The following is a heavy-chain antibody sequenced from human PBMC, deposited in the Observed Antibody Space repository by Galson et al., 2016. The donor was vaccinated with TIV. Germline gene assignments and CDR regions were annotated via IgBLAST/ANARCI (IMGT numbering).Heavy chain of an antibody. CDR3: AREVLRGADAFDV. J-gene: IGHJ3*01. Sequence: LRLSCAASGFSFSAYAMTWVRQAPGKGLEWVSYIGSSTTGYTNYADSVKGRFTISRDDVKNSMYLQMNSLRAEDTAVYYCAREVLRGADAFDVWGQGTMVTVSS. CDR1: GFSFSAYA. V-gene: IGHV3-11*06. D-gene: IGHD3-10*01. CDR2: IGSSTTGYT.